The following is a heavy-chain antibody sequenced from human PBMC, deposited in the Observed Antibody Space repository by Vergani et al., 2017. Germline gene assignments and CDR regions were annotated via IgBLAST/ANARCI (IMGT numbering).Heavy chain of an antibody. V-gene: IGHV3-15*07. CDR1: GFSFRNAR. CDR2: IKGTFDGGTT. Sequence: EVQLVESGGGIVKPGGPLRLSCVASGFSFRNARMNWVRRTPGKGLEWVVRIKGTFDGGTTDYAAAVKGRFTISRDDSKNTLFLQMNGLKPEDIGVYYCTTDPRYCGDGSCYWLKDHHYYGMDVWGQGTTVTVSS. D-gene: IGHD2-21*01. J-gene: IGHJ6*02. CDR3: TTDPRYCGDGSCYWLKDHHYYGMDV.